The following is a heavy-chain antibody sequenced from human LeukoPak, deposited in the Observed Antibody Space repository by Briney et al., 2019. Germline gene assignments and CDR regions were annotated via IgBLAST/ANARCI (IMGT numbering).Heavy chain of an antibody. CDR1: GFIFRSYG. J-gene: IGHJ4*02. V-gene: IGHV3-21*01. D-gene: IGHD1-26*01. Sequence: GGSLRLSCAASGFIFRSYGMNWVRQAPGKGLEWVSGIYKNGRERYGDSVKGRFTISRDNAKNSLYLQMNSLRAEDTAVYYCARDFESGSYDYWGQGTLVTVSS. CDR3: ARDFESGSYDY. CDR2: IYKNGRER.